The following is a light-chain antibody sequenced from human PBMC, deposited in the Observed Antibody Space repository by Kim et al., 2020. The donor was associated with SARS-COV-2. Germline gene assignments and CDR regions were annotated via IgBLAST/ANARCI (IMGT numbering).Light chain of an antibody. J-gene: IGKJ4*01. CDR2: GAS. CDR1: QSVSGW. CDR3: QQYDV. V-gene: IGKV1-5*01. Sequence: DIQMTQSPSTLSASVGDRVTITCRASQSVSGWLAWYQQKPGKAPKLLIYGASTLESGVPSRFSGSGSGTEFTLTISSLQPDDFATYYCQQYDVFGGGTKVDIK.